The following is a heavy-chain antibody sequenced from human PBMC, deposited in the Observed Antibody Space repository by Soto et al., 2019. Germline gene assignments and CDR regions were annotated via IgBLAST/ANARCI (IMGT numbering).Heavy chain of an antibody. V-gene: IGHV1-69*13. CDR3: AKVRYSSPMGYYYGMDV. J-gene: IGHJ6*02. CDR1: GGTLSSYA. Sequence: EASVKVSCKASGGTLSSYAISWVRQAPGLGLEWVGGIIPIFGTANYAQKFQGRVTITADESTSTSYMEVNNLRSEDTAVYYCAKVRYSSPMGYYYGMDVWGQGTTVTVSS. CDR2: IIPIFGTA. D-gene: IGHD6-19*01.